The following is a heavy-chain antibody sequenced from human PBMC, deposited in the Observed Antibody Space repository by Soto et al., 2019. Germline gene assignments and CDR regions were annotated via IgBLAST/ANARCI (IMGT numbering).Heavy chain of an antibody. CDR1: GYTFYSHS. J-gene: IGHJ6*02. V-gene: IGHV1-18*01. CDR3: ARCIQVYYYYGMDV. D-gene: IGHD5-18*01. Sequence: QAQLVQSGAEVRKPGASVKVSCKAAGYTFYSHSISWVRQAPGQGLEWMGRINADYGNTQYAQKFRGRVTTPTETTTNTVYMELSNLISDDTAVYYCARCIQVYYYYGMDVWGQGSTVTVSS. CDR2: INADYGNT.